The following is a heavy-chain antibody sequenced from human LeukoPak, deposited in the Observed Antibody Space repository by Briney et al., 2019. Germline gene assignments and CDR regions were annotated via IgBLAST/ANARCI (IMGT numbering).Heavy chain of an antibody. CDR1: GFTFGDYA. D-gene: IGHD3-22*01. J-gene: IGHJ4*02. CDR2: IRSKAYGGTT. Sequence: PGGSLRLSCTASGFTFGDYAMSWVRQAPGKGLEWVGFIRSKAYGGTTEYAASVKGRFTISRDDSKSIAYLQMNSLKTEDTAVYYCTSAFVSGYYYPVDYWGQGTLVTVSS. CDR3: TSAFVSGYYYPVDY. V-gene: IGHV3-49*04.